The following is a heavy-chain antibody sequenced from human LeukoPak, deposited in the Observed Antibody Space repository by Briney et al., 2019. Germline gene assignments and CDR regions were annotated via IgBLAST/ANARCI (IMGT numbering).Heavy chain of an antibody. J-gene: IGHJ3*02. CDR3: ARVTMIVVVTYPHGAFDI. Sequence: GGSLRLSCAASGFTFSSYAMHWVRQAPGKGLEWVAVISYDGSNKYYADSVKGRFTISRDNSKNTLYLQMNSLRAEDTAVYYCARVTMIVVVTYPHGAFDIWGQGTMVTVSS. V-gene: IGHV3-30-3*01. CDR1: GFTFSSYA. CDR2: ISYDGSNK. D-gene: IGHD3-22*01.